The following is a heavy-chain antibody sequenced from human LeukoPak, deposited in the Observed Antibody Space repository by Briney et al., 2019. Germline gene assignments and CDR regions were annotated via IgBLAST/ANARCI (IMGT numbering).Heavy chain of an antibody. CDR1: GFTFDDYA. CDR2: ISWNSGSI. V-gene: IGHV3-9*01. CDR3: ARDKGGSMVPSFDY. D-gene: IGHD3-10*01. Sequence: PGRSLRLSCAASGFTFDDYAMHWVRQAPGKGLEWVSGISWNSGSIGYADSVKGRFTISRDNAKNSLYLQMNSLRAEDTAVYYCARDKGGSMVPSFDYWGQGTLVTVSS. J-gene: IGHJ4*02.